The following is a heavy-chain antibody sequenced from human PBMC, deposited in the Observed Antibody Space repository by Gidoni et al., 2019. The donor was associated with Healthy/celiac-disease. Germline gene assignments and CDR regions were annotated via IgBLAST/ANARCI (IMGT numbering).Heavy chain of an antibody. V-gene: IGHV3-11*06. Sequence: QVQLVESGGGLVKPGGSLRLSCAASGFTFSDYYMSWIRQAPGKGLEWVSYISSSSSYTNYADSVKGRFTISRDNAKNSLYLQMNSLRAEDTAVYYCARDFRILGSGWPDAFDIWGQGTMVTVSS. CDR3: ARDFRILGSGWPDAFDI. CDR2: ISSSSSYT. CDR1: GFTFSDYY. J-gene: IGHJ3*02. D-gene: IGHD6-19*01.